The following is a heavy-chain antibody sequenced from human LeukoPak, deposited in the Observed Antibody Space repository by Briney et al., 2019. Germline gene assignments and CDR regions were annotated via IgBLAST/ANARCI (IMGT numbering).Heavy chain of an antibody. CDR3: ARENSGYCSGGSCFWFDP. CDR2: INPNSGGT. CDR1: EYTFTAYY. Sequence: ASVKVSCKASEYTFTAYYVHWVRQAPGQGLEWMGWINPNSGGTNYAQKFQGRVTMTRDTSISTAYMELSRLRSDDTAVYYCARENSGYCSGGSCFWFDPWGQGTLVTVSS. V-gene: IGHV1-2*02. D-gene: IGHD2-15*01. J-gene: IGHJ5*02.